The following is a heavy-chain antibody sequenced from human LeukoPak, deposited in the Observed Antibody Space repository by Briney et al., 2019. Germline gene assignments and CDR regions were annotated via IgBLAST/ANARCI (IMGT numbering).Heavy chain of an antibody. D-gene: IGHD6-13*01. V-gene: IGHV1-69*04. CDR3: ARGRTPAAAIFDY. Sequence: GASVKVSCKASGGTFSSYAISWVRQAPGQGLEWMGRIIPILGIANYAQKFQGRVTITADESTSTAYMELSSLKSEDTAVYYCARGRTPAAAIFDYWGQGTLVTVSS. J-gene: IGHJ4*02. CDR2: IIPILGIA. CDR1: GGTFSSYA.